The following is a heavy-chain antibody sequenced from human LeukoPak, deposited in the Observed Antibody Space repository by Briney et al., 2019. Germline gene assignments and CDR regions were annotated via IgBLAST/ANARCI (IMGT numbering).Heavy chain of an antibody. D-gene: IGHD2-2*01. J-gene: IGHJ3*02. CDR3: AVSSPSTSWHGAFDI. Sequence: SETLSLTCTVSGGSISIYYWSWIRQPPGKGLEWIGYIYYSGSTNYNPSLKSRVTISVDTSKNQFSLKLSSVTAADTAVYYCAVSSPSTSWHGAFDIWGQGTMVTVSS. CDR2: IYYSGST. V-gene: IGHV4-59*08. CDR1: GGSISIYY.